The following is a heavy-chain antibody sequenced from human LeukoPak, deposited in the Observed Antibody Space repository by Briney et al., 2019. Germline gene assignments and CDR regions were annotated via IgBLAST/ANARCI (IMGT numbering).Heavy chain of an antibody. CDR1: GFSFSSYS. Sequence: GGSLRLSWAASGFSFSSYSMSWVRPAPEKWLGWVSAISGSGGSTYYADSVKGQFTISRDNSKNTLYLQMNSLRAEDTAVYYCAKAAQLLALTGYRNPDYCGQGGMVAVSS. J-gene: IGHJ4*02. CDR3: AKAAQLLALTGYRNPDY. D-gene: IGHD3-9*01. V-gene: IGHV3-23*01. CDR2: ISGSGGST.